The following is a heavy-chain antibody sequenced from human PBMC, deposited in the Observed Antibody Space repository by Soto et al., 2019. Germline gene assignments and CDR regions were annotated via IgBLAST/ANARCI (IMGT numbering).Heavy chain of an antibody. J-gene: IGHJ4*02. D-gene: IGHD2-15*01. V-gene: IGHV3-21*01. CDR1: GFSFSTYS. CDR3: ARDLGVALATLTLDS. Sequence: PGGSLRLSCAASGFSFSTYSMNWVRQAPGKGLEWVADITTSSYFRFYADSLKGRFTISRDDAKNSLYLQMNSLRVEDTGVYYCARDLGVALATLTLDSWGQGTLVTVSS. CDR2: ITTSSYFR.